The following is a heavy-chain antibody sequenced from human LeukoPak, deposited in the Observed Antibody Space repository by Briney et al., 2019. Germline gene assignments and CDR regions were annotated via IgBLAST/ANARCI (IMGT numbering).Heavy chain of an antibody. J-gene: IGHJ4*02. CDR1: GGSFSGYY. Sequence: PSETLSLTCAVYGGSFSGYYWSWIRQPPGKGLEWIGEINHSGSTNYNPSLKSRVTISVDTSKNQFSLDVTSVTAADTGLFYCARFKGGTGFDYWGRGILVIVS. V-gene: IGHV4-34*01. CDR2: INHSGST. CDR3: ARFKGGTGFDY. D-gene: IGHD1-26*01.